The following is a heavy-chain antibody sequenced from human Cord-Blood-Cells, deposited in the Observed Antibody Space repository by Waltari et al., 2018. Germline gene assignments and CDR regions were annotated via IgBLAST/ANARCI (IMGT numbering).Heavy chain of an antibody. D-gene: IGHD7-27*01. CDR3: ARDPITSWGSGY. V-gene: IGHV4-38-2*02. CDR1: GYSISSGYY. CDR2: IYHSGSN. J-gene: IGHJ4*02. Sequence: QVQLQESGPGLVKPSETLSLTCAVSGYSISSGYYWGWIRQPPGKGLEWIGSIYHSGSNYYHPSLKSRVTISVDTSKSQFYLKLSSFTAADTAVYYCARDPITSWGSGYWGQGTLVTVSS.